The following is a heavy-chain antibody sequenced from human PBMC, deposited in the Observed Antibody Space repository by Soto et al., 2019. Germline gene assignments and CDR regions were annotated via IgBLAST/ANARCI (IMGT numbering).Heavy chain of an antibody. J-gene: IGHJ3*02. CDR2: IYYSGST. Sequence: PSETLSLTCTVSGGPISSYYWSWIRQPPGKGLEWIGYIYYSGSTNYNPSLKSRVTISVDTSKNQFSLKLSSVTAADTAVYYCASSTRWDRPDPFDIRGQGTMVTVSS. CDR1: GGPISSYY. V-gene: IGHV4-59*08. CDR3: ASSTRWDRPDPFDI. D-gene: IGHD1-26*01.